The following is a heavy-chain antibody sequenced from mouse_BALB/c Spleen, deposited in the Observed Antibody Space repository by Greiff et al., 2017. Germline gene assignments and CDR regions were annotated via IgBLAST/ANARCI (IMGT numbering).Heavy chain of an antibody. Sequence: EVHLVESGGDLVKPGGSLKLSCAASGFTFSSYGMSWVRQTPDKRLEWVATISSGGSYTYYPDSVKGRFTISRDNAKNTLYLQMSSLKSEDTAMYYGARQYYYDGDYSFDYWGQGTPLTVSA. D-gene: IGHD1-1*01. J-gene: IGHJ2*01. CDR1: GFTFSSYG. CDR2: ISSGGSYT. V-gene: IGHV5-6*01. CDR3: ARQYYYDGDYSFDY.